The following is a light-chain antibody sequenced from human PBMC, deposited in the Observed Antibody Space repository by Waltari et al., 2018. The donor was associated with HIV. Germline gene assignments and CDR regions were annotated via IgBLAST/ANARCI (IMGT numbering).Light chain of an antibody. V-gene: IGLV3-21*02. CDR3: QVWDMTSDHFV. Sequence: SYVLTQPPSVSVAPGQTARITCGGNNIGAKSVHWYRHTLGQVPVLVVYDDVERPSGMSDRFSGSNSGNTATLLITGADVGDEAEYYCQVWDMTSDHFVFGPGTTVTVL. CDR2: DDV. J-gene: IGLJ1*01. CDR1: NIGAKS.